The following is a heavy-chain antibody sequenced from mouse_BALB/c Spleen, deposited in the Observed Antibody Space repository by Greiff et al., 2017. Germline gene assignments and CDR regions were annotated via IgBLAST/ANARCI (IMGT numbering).Heavy chain of an antibody. J-gene: IGHJ1*01. Sequence: EVKLMESGGGLVKPGGSLKLSCAASGFAFSSYDMSWVRQTPEKRLEWVAYISSGGGSTYYPDTVKGRFTISRDNAKNTLYLQMSSLKSEDTAMYYCASHYYGDWYFDVWGAGTTVTVSS. CDR3: ASHYYGDWYFDV. CDR2: ISSGGGST. V-gene: IGHV5-12-1*01. D-gene: IGHD1-2*01. CDR1: GFAFSSYD.